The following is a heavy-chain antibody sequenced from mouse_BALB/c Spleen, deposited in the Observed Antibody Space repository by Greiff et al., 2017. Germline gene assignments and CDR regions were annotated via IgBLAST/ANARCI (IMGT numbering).Heavy chain of an antibody. D-gene: IGHD1-3*01. CDR2: IYPGNSDT. CDR3: TRSIAPQGFDV. CDR1: GYTFTSYW. V-gene: IGHV1-5*01. J-gene: IGHJ1*01. Sequence: VHVKQSGTVLARPGASVKMSCKASGYTFTSYWMHWVKQRPGQGLEWIGAIYPGNSDTSYNQKFKGKAKLTAVTSTSTAYMELSSLTNEDSAVYYCTRSIAPQGFDVWGAGTTVTVSS.